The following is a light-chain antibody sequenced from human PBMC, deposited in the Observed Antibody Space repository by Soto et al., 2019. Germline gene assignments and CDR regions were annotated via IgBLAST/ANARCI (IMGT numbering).Light chain of an antibody. Sequence: QSVLTQPPSASGSPGQSVTISCTGTSSDVGGYNLVSWYQQHPGKAPQLMIYEVNKRPSGVPDRFSGSKSGSTASLTVSGLQAEDEADYYCCSYADNNIYVFGTGTKVTVL. CDR2: EVN. V-gene: IGLV2-8*01. CDR3: CSYADNNIYV. CDR1: SSDVGGYNL. J-gene: IGLJ1*01.